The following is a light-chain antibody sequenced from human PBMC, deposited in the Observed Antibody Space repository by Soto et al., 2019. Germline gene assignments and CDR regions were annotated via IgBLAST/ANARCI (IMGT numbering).Light chain of an antibody. CDR1: QSIGMS. V-gene: IGKV1-5*03. Sequence: DIQMTQSPSTLPASVGDRVTITCRASQSIGMSLAWYQQKPGTAPKLLIYKASSLQTGVPSRFSGSRSGTEFTLTISSLQPDDFASYYCQQYHTYCTFGQGTKLEMK. CDR2: KAS. J-gene: IGKJ2*02. CDR3: QQYHTYCT.